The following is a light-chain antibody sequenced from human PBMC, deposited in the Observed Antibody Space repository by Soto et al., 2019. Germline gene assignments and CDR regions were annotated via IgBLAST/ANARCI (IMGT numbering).Light chain of an antibody. CDR3: QQSYTSWWT. CDR2: AAS. V-gene: IGKV1-39*01. J-gene: IGKJ1*01. Sequence: DIQMTRSPSSLSASVGDRVSITCRASQSISTHLSWYQRKPGKAPKLLIYAASSLQSWVPSRFTGSGSGTDFTLTISSLQPEDFATYYCQQSYTSWWTFGQGTKVDIK. CDR1: QSISTH.